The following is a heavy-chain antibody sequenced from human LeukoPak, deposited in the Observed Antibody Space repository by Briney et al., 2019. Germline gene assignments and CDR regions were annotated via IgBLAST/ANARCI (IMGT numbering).Heavy chain of an antibody. D-gene: IGHD3-22*01. CDR1: DGPISSHY. CDR2: ILSSGST. V-gene: IGHV4-39*01. CDR3: VRRVAGSSYRDY. J-gene: IGHJ4*02. Sequence: PSETLSLTCTVSDGPISSHYWGWIRQPPGKGLEWIGNILSSGSTNYNPSLKSRVTISVDTSKNQFSLKLSSVTAADTADYYGVRRVAGSSYRDYWGQGTLVTVSS.